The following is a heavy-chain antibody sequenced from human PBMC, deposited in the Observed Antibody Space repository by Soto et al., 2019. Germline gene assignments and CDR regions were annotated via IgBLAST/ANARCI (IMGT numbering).Heavy chain of an antibody. CDR3: ARSLESDFWSETYGMDV. V-gene: IGHV3-30-3*01. Sequence: QAGGSLRLSCAASGFTFSSYAMHWVRQAPGKGLEWVAVISYDGSNKYYADSVKGRFTISRDNSKNTLYLQMNSLRAEDTAVYYCARSLESDFWSETYGMDVWGQGTTVTVSS. D-gene: IGHD3-3*01. J-gene: IGHJ6*02. CDR2: ISYDGSNK. CDR1: GFTFSSYA.